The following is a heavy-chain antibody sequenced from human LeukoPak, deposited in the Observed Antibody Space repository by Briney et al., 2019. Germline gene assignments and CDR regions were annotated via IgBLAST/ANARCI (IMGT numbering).Heavy chain of an antibody. J-gene: IGHJ5*02. CDR2: ISSSSSYT. D-gene: IGHD2-15*01. CDR1: GFTFSDYY. Sequence: PGGSLRLSCAASGFTFSDYYMSWIRQAPGKGLEWVSYISSSSSYTNYADSVKGRFTISRDNAKNTLYLQMSSLRAEDTAVYFCARDGSGGSCDWFDPWGQGTLVAVSS. V-gene: IGHV3-11*06. CDR3: ARDGSGGSCDWFDP.